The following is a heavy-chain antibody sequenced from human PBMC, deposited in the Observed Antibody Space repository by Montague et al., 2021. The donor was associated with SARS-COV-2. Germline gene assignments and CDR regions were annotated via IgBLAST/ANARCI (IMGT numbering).Heavy chain of an antibody. CDR1: GFTFSSYS. J-gene: IGHJ6*02. D-gene: IGHD6-19*01. CDR2: ISRSSSYI. Sequence: SLRLSCAASGFTFSSYSMNWVRQAPGKGLEWVSCISRSSSYIYYADSVKGRFTISRDNAKNSLYLQMNSLRAEDTAVYYCARDEQQNWQWLVPNYDYGMDVWGQWTKVTVSS. V-gene: IGHV3-21*01. CDR3: ARDEQQNWQWLVPNYDYGMDV.